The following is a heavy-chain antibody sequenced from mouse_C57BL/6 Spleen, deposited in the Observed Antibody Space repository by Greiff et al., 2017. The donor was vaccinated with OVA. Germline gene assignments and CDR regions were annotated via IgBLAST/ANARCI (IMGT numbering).Heavy chain of an antibody. Sequence: EVHLVESGGDLVKPGGSLKLSCAASGFTFSSYGMSWVRQTPDKRLEWVATISSGGSYTYYPDSVKGRFTISRDNAKNTLYLQMSRLKSEDTAMYYCARRREVASRYFDVWGTGTTVTVSS. D-gene: IGHD1-1*01. CDR2: ISSGGSYT. V-gene: IGHV5-6*01. J-gene: IGHJ1*03. CDR1: GFTFSSYG. CDR3: ARRREVASRYFDV.